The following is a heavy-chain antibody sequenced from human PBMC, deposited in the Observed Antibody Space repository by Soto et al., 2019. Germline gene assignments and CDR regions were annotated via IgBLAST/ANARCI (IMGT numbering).Heavy chain of an antibody. D-gene: IGHD3-10*01. CDR1: GFTFSSYA. J-gene: IGHJ4*02. Sequence: EVQLLESGGGLVQPGGSLRLSCAASGFTFSSYAMSWVRQAPGKGLEWVSSLSGSGYSTYYADSVKGRFTISRDNPKNTLYLQMNSLRGEDTAVYYCAKDVLWFGELLGDHWGQGTLVTVSS. V-gene: IGHV3-23*01. CDR2: LSGSGYST. CDR3: AKDVLWFGELLGDH.